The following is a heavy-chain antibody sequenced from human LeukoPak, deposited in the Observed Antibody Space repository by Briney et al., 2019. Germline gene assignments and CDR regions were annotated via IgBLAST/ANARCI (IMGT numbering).Heavy chain of an antibody. Sequence: SETLSLTCAVYGGSFSGYYWSWICQPPGKGLEWIGEINHSGSTNYNPSLKSRVTISVDTSKNQFSLKLSSVTAADTAVYYCARERRENYYDSSGLGFDPWGQGTLVTVSS. J-gene: IGHJ5*02. D-gene: IGHD3-22*01. CDR1: GGSFSGYY. V-gene: IGHV4-34*01. CDR2: INHSGST. CDR3: ARERRENYYDSSGLGFDP.